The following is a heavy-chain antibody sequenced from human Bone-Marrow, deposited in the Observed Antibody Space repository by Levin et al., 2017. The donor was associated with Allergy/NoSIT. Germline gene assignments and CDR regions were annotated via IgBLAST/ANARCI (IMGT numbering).Heavy chain of an antibody. CDR2: MNPNSGNT. D-gene: IGHD3-22*01. CDR1: GYTFTTYD. J-gene: IGHJ5*02. V-gene: IGHV1-8*01. CDR3: ARSSGYYFLPWFDP. Sequence: EASVKVSCKASGYTFTTYDINWVRQATGQGLEWMGWMNPNSGNTGYAQKFQGRITMIRNTSISTAYMELSSLKSEDTAVYYCARSSGYYFLPWFDPWGQGTLVTVSS.